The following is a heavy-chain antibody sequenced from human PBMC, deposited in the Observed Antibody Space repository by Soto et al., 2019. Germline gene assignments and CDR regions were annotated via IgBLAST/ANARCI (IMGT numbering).Heavy chain of an antibody. CDR3: GRAHRDLQQLVHYYYSMDV. V-gene: IGHV4-34*01. D-gene: IGHD6-13*01. CDR2: INHSGST. J-gene: IGHJ6*02. CDR1: GGSFSGYY. Sequence: SETLSLTCAVYGGSFSGYYWTWIRQPPGTGLEWIGEINHSGSTNYNPSLKSRVTISVDTSKNQFSLKLTSVTAADTAVYYCGRAHRDLQQLVHYYYSMDVWGQGTTVTV.